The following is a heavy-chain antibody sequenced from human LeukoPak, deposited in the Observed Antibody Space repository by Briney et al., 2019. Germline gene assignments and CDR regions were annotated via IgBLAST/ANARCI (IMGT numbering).Heavy chain of an antibody. CDR2: ISSSGSTI. CDR3: ARSKVSDFWSGYYVPVYFDY. D-gene: IGHD3-3*01. V-gene: IGHV3-11*01. J-gene: IGHJ4*02. CDR1: GFTFSDYY. Sequence: GGSLRLSCAASGFTFSDYYMSWIRQAPGKGLEWVSYISSSGSTIYCADSVKGRFTISRDNAKNSLYLQMNSLRAEDTAVYYCARSKVSDFWSGYYVPVYFDYWGQGTLVTVSS.